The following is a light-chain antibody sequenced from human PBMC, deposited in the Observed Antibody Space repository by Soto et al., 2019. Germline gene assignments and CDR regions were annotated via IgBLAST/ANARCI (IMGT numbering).Light chain of an antibody. CDR1: QGVKTD. CDR3: LPHYSYPLT. Sequence: DIQMTQSPSSVSASVGDRVTITCRASQGVKTDLGWYQQKPRKAPKRLIYAASRLQSGVPSRFSGSGSGTEFPLTISSLQPEEFASYYCLPHYSYPLTFGGGTRVEIK. CDR2: AAS. V-gene: IGKV1-17*01. J-gene: IGKJ4*01.